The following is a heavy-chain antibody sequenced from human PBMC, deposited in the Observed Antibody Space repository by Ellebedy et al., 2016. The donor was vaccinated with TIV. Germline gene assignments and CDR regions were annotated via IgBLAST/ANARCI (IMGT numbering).Heavy chain of an antibody. J-gene: IGHJ6*04. CDR2: VRGDGVTT. Sequence: GESLKISCAASGFIFTDYYMGWVRQAPGKGLEWISFVRGDGVTTFYSKSVKGRFATPRDNAQKSLSLHMIGLRADDTAVYYCARGILTYGMDVWGEGTTVIVSS. V-gene: IGHV3-11*01. CDR3: ARGILTYGMDV. CDR1: GFIFTDYY.